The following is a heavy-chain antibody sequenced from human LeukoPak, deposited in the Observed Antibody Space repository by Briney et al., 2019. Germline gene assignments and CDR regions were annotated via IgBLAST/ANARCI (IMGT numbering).Heavy chain of an antibody. D-gene: IGHD1-14*01. V-gene: IGHV3-7*01. CDR2: INQDGSQK. CDR1: GFTFSSEW. J-gene: IGHJ4*02. CDR3: ARDRHGKDC. Sequence: GGSLRLSCVASGFTFSSEWMSWVRQAPGKGLEWVTNINQDGSQKYYEDSVKGRFTVSRDNAKNSLYLHTNGLRADDTAIYYCARDRHGKDCWGQGTLVTVSS.